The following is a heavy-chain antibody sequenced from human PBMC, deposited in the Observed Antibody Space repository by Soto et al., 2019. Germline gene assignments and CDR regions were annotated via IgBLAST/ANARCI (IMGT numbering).Heavy chain of an antibody. Sequence: PGGSLRLSCGASGFTFSTYAMTWVRQAPGKGLEWVSAISGSGGSTNYADSVKGRFTISRDNSKNTLYLRMNSLRAEDTAVYYCAKDPYNYVWGYYSTYDFDSWGQGTLVTVSS. J-gene: IGHJ4*02. CDR2: ISGSGGST. D-gene: IGHD3-16*01. V-gene: IGHV3-23*01. CDR3: AKDPYNYVWGYYSTYDFDS. CDR1: GFTFSTYA.